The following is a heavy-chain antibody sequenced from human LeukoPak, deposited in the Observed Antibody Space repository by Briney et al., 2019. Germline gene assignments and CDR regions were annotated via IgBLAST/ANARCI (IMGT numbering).Heavy chain of an antibody. CDR1: GYSFTSYW. Sequence: GESLKISCKGSGYSFTSYWIGWLRQMPGKVLDWMGIIYPGDSDTRYSPSFQGQVTISADQYISTAYLQWSSLKASDTAMYYCARTDYYGSGTHAFDIWGQGTMVTVSS. CDR3: ARTDYYGSGTHAFDI. V-gene: IGHV5-51*01. CDR2: IYPGDSDT. J-gene: IGHJ3*02. D-gene: IGHD3-10*01.